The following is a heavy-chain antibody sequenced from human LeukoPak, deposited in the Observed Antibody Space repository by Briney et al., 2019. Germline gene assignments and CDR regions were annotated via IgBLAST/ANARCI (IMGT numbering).Heavy chain of an antibody. Sequence: PGGSLRLSCAASGFTFSTYWMHWLRQAPGKGLVWVSRINDDGSITTYADSVKGRFTISRDNAKSTLYLQMNSLRAEDMAVYYCARGLGSPTDYWGQGTLVTVSS. D-gene: IGHD1-26*01. CDR2: INDDGSIT. V-gene: IGHV3-74*01. CDR1: GFTFSTYW. CDR3: ARGLGSPTDY. J-gene: IGHJ4*02.